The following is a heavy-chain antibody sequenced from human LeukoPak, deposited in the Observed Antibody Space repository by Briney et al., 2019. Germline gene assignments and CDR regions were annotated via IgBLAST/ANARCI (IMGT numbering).Heavy chain of an antibody. Sequence: GASVKVSCKASGYTFTNYYLHWVRQAPGHGLEWMAIINPSDGGTYYEQKLQGRVTVTRDTSTSTVYMELSSLRSEDTAIYYCARDTRTMTAVTRGQHYYYGLDVWGQGTTATVSS. D-gene: IGHD4-17*01. J-gene: IGHJ6*02. V-gene: IGHV1-46*01. CDR2: INPSDGGT. CDR3: ARDTRTMTAVTRGQHYYYGLDV. CDR1: GYTFTNYY.